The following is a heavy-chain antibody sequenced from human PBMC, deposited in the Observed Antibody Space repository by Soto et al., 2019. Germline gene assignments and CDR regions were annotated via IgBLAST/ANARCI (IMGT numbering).Heavy chain of an antibody. J-gene: IGHJ4*02. Sequence: SETLSLTCTVSGGSISSYYWSWIRQPPGKGLEWIGYIYYSGSTNYNPSLKSRVTISVDASKNQFSLKLSSVTAADTAVYYCARLQYYFDYWGQGTLVTVSS. CDR3: ARLQYYFDY. V-gene: IGHV4-59*08. CDR1: GGSISSYY. CDR2: IYYSGST.